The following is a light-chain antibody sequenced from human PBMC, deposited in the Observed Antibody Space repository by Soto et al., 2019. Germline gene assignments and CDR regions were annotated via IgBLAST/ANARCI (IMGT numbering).Light chain of an antibody. CDR3: QQYGNSRGT. Sequence: EIVLSQSPGTLSLYPGERATLSCRASQSVSSSYLAWYQQKPGQTPRLLIYGASSRATGIPDRFSGSGSGTDFTLTISRLEPEDFAVYYCQQYGNSRGTFGQGTKVDIK. CDR1: QSVSSSY. V-gene: IGKV3-20*01. J-gene: IGKJ1*01. CDR2: GAS.